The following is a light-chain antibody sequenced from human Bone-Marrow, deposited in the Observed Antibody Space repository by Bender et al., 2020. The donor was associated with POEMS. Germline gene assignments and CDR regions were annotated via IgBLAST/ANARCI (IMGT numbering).Light chain of an antibody. CDR2: EDV. CDR3: QVWDRSTDHVV. V-gene: IGLV3-21*02. J-gene: IGLJ3*02. Sequence: SYVLTQPPSVSVAPGQTARISCGGNSIGSKSVQWYQQKPGQAPVLVIYEDVDRPSEIPARFSGSISGNTATLTITGVEAGDEADYYCQVWDRSTDHVVFGGGTKLTVL. CDR1: SIGSKS.